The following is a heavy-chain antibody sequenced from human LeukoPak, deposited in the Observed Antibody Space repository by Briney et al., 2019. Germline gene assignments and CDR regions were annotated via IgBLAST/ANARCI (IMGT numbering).Heavy chain of an antibody. CDR2: INPNSGGT. CDR1: GYTFTGYY. V-gene: IGHV1-2*02. CDR3: ARTYYDYVWGSLAWFDP. J-gene: IGHJ5*02. Sequence: ASVKVSCKASGYTFTGYYMHWVRQAPGLGLEWMGWINPNSGGTNYAQKFQGRVTMTRDTSISTAYMELSRLRSDDTAVYYCARTYYDYVWGSLAWFDPWGQGTLVTVSS. D-gene: IGHD3-16*01.